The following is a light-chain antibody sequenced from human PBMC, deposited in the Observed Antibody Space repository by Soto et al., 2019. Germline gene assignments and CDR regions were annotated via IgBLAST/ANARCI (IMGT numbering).Light chain of an antibody. V-gene: IGKV3D-15*01. CDR1: QRVSSN. J-gene: IGKJ4*01. CDR2: SAS. CDR3: QQYNNWPLLT. Sequence: EIVMTQSPATLSVSPGERATLSCRASQRVSSNLVWYQQKPGQAPRLLIYSASTRATGIPARFSGSGSGTEFTLTISSLQSEDFAVYYCQQYNNWPLLTFGGGTKVEIK.